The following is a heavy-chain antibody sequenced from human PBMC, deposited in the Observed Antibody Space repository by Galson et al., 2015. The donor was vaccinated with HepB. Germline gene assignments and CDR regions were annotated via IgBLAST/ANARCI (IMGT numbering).Heavy chain of an antibody. CDR2: ISAYNGNT. V-gene: IGHV1-18*01. Sequence: SVKVSCKASGYTFTSYGISWVRQAPGQGLEWMGWISAYNGNTNYAQKLQGRVTMTTDTSTSTAYMELRSLRSDDTAVYYCARVRITMIVVVTGPPDYWGQGTLVTVSS. CDR3: ARVRITMIVVVTGPPDY. J-gene: IGHJ4*02. D-gene: IGHD3-22*01. CDR1: GYTFTSYG.